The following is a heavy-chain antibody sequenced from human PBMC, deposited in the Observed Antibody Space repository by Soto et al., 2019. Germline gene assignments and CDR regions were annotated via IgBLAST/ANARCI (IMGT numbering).Heavy chain of an antibody. V-gene: IGHV3-7*05. Sequence: EVQLVESGGGLVQPGGSLRLSCAASGFTFSTYWMSWVRRAPGKGLEWVANIKQDGSEKYYVDSVKGRFTISRDNAKNSLYLQMNSLRAEDTAVYYCAREGVVATISQLDYWGQGTLVTVSS. D-gene: IGHD5-12*01. J-gene: IGHJ4*02. CDR3: AREGVVATISQLDY. CDR1: GFTFSTYW. CDR2: IKQDGSEK.